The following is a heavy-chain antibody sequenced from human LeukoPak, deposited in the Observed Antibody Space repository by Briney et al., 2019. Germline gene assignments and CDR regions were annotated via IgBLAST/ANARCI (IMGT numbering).Heavy chain of an antibody. Sequence: ASVKVSCKASGGTFSSYAISWVRQAPGQGLEWMGGIIPIFGTANYAQKFQGRVAITADESTSTAYMELSSLRSEDTAVYYCARSGVPAAMRGSAFDIWGQGTMVTVSS. CDR2: IIPIFGTA. J-gene: IGHJ3*02. CDR1: GGTFSSYA. V-gene: IGHV1-69*13. D-gene: IGHD2-2*01. CDR3: ARSGVPAAMRGSAFDI.